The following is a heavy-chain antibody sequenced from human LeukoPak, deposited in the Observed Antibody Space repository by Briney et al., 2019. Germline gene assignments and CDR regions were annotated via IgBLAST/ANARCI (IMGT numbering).Heavy chain of an antibody. Sequence: SETLSLTCTVSGGSISTYYWSLIRQPAGKGLEWIGRIYASGNTNYNPSLKSRVTMSLDTSKNQFSLRLTSVTAAGTAVYYCAREYSSSSGKNAFDVWGQRTMVTVSS. J-gene: IGHJ3*01. CDR3: AREYSSSSGKNAFDV. D-gene: IGHD6-6*01. V-gene: IGHV4-4*07. CDR1: GGSISTYY. CDR2: IYASGNT.